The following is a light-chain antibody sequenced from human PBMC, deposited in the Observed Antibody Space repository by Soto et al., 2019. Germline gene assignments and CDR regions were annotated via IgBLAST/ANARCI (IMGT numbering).Light chain of an antibody. CDR3: QQYNEWPLA. J-gene: IGKJ4*01. CDR1: QNVVTN. CDR2: DTS. Sequence: ETVVTQSPATLSASPGDRATLSCRASQNVVTNVAWYQQKPGQAPRLLIHDTSTRATGVPDRFSGRGDGTEFALTISSLQSEDLAVYYCQQYNEWPLAFXGGTKV. V-gene: IGKV3-15*01.